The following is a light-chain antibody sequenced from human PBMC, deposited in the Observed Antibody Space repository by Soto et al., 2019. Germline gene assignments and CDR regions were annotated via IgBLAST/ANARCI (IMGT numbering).Light chain of an antibody. CDR2: LNSDGSH. CDR3: QTWGTGIQV. Sequence: QSVLTQSPSASASLGASVKLTCTLSSGHSSYAIAWHQQQPEKGPRYLMKLNSDGSHSKGDGIPDRFSGSSSGAERYLTITSLQSEDEADYYCQTWGTGIQVFGGETMLTVL. V-gene: IGLV4-69*01. CDR1: SGHSSYA. J-gene: IGLJ2*01.